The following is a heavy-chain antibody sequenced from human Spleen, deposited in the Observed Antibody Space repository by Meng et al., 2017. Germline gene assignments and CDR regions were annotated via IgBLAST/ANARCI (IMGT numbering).Heavy chain of an antibody. J-gene: IGHJ4*02. D-gene: IGHD3-22*01. Sequence: QVQLQQWGAGRVKPSGTLSPSCGVSGGSISSNNWWTWVRQPPGKGLEWIGEIDHSGRTNYNPSLKSRVTISIDKSTNYFSLKLSSVTAADTALYYCARARSYYENSGYPVIDYWGQGTLVTVSS. V-gene: IGHV4-4*02. CDR2: IDHSGRT. CDR1: GGSISSNNW. CDR3: ARARSYYENSGYPVIDY.